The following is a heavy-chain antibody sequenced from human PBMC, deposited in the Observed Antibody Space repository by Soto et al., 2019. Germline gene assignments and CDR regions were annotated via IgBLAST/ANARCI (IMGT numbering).Heavy chain of an antibody. Sequence: EEQLVESGGGLVQPGGSLRLSCAASGFTFSDYYMSWVRQAPGKGLEWVANINQDGSAKSYVDSVRGRFTISRDYGKNSLSLQMESLRADDTAVYYCARWNGGFDPWGQGTLVTVSS. V-gene: IGHV3-7*05. J-gene: IGHJ5*02. D-gene: IGHD1-1*01. CDR1: GFTFSDYY. CDR3: ARWNGGFDP. CDR2: INQDGSAK.